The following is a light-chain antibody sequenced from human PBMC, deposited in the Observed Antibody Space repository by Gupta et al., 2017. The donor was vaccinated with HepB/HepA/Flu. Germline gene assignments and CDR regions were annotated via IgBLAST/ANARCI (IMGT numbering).Light chain of an antibody. CDR3: CSYDGSYTVV. J-gene: IGLJ2*01. CDR1: SSDVGGYTY. Sequence: QSALAQPRSVSGSPGQSVTISCTGTSSDVGGYTYLSWYQEHPGKAPKLIIFDVNNRPSGVPERCSGSNSGTTDSMAISALQAEDDSYYYCCSYDGSYTVVVGGGTKLTVL. V-gene: IGLV2-11*01. CDR2: DVN.